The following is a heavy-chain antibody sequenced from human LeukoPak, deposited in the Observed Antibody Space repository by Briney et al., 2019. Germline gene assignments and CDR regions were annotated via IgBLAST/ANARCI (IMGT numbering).Heavy chain of an antibody. CDR2: INHRGST. Sequence: SETLSLTCAVYGGAFSGYYWSWIRQPPGKGLEWIGEINHRGSTNYNPSLKSRVTISVDTSKNQFSLKLSSVTAADTAVYYCARGAAYYDFWSGYLDRPMDYFDYWGQGTLVTVSS. CDR3: ARGAAYYDFWSGYLDRPMDYFDY. V-gene: IGHV4-34*01. J-gene: IGHJ4*02. CDR1: GGAFSGYY. D-gene: IGHD3-3*01.